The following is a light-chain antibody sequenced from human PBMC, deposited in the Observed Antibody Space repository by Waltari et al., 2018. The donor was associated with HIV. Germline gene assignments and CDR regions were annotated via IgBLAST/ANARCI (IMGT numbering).Light chain of an antibody. CDR1: SSDVAAYNY. CDR2: DVT. V-gene: IGLV2-11*01. J-gene: IGLJ3*02. CDR3: CSYAASYTRV. Sequence: QSALTQPRSVSGSPGQSVTVSCTGTSSDVAAYNYVSRYQQHPGKAPKLIIYDVTMPPSGGPDRFSGSKSGNTASLTISGLQSEDEADYYCCSYAASYTRVFGGGTKLTVL.